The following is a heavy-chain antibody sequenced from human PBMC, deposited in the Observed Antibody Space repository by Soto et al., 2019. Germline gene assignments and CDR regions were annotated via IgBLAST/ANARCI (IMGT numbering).Heavy chain of an antibody. CDR1: GFSLSDARMG. CDR3: ARIPLQIYYDFWSGPEKLKIWFDP. J-gene: IGHJ5*02. D-gene: IGHD3-3*01. CDR2: IFSNDEK. Sequence: SGPTLVNATETLTLTCTVSGFSLSDARMGVSWIRQPPGKALEWLAHIFSNDEKSYSTSLKSRLTISKDTSKSQVVLTMTNMDPVDTATYYCARIPLQIYYDFWSGPEKLKIWFDPWGQGTLVTVSS. V-gene: IGHV2-26*01.